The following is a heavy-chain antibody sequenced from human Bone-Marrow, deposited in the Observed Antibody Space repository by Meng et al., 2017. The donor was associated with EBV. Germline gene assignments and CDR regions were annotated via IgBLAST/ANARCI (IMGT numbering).Heavy chain of an antibody. J-gene: IGHJ4*02. D-gene: IGHD1-26*01. CDR1: GFTFTNAW. CDR2: IRSQIDGRTT. V-gene: IGHV3-15*01. Sequence: VQLVESGGGLVKPGEALRLSGAASGFTFTNAWMNWVRQAPGKGLEGVGRIRSQIDGRTTDYSAPVKGRFTISRDDSKTTLYLQMNRLKIEDSAVYYCTTDEGGSRFWGQGTLVTVSS. CDR3: TTDEGGSRF.